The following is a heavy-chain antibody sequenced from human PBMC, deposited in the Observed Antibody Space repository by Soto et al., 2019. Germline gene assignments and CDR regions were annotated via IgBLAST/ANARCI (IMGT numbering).Heavy chain of an antibody. V-gene: IGHV3-74*01. CDR1: GFAFSTKW. Sequence: EVQLVESGGGLVQPGGSLRLSCAASGFAFSTKWMHWVRQGPGKGLVWVSRINIDGTTTNYADSVKGRFTISRDNAKNMLYLKMDSLRAEDTAVYYCARIPYSDPDSCPWGQGTLVTVSS. J-gene: IGHJ5*02. CDR2: INIDGTTT. CDR3: ARIPYSDPDSCP. D-gene: IGHD1-26*01.